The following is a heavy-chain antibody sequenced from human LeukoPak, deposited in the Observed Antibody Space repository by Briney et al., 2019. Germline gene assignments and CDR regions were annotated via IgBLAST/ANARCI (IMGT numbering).Heavy chain of an antibody. V-gene: IGHV3-7*01. J-gene: IGHJ1*01. Sequence: GGSLRLSCAASGFTFSRYWMGWVRQAPGKGLQWVANIKTDGSEKYYVDSVKGRFTISRDNAKNSLYLQMNSPRAEDTAVYYCATYSSLNRREFQYWGQGTLLTVSS. D-gene: IGHD3-22*01. CDR1: GFTFSRYW. CDR3: ATYSSLNRREFQY. CDR2: IKTDGSEK.